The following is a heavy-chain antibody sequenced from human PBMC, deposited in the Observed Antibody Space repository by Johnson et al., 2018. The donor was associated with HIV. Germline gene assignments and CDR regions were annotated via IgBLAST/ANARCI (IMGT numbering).Heavy chain of an antibody. CDR1: GFTFSSYW. CDR3: ARSQVAATSEGAFDI. Sequence: VQLVESGGGVVQPGRSLRLSCAASGFTFSSYWMHWVRQAPGKGLVWVSRINSDGSSTSYADSVKGRFTISRDNAKNTLYLQMNSLRAEDTAVYYCARSQVAATSEGAFDIWGQGTMVTVSS. D-gene: IGHD2-15*01. J-gene: IGHJ3*02. V-gene: IGHV3-74*02. CDR2: INSDGSST.